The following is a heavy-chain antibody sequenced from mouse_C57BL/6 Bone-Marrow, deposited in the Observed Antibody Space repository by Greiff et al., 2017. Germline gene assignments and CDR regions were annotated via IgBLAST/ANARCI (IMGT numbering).Heavy chain of an antibody. Sequence: LVKPGASVKLSCKASGYTFTEYTIHWVKQRSGQGLEWIGWFYPGSGSIKYNEKFKDKATLTADKSSSTVYMELSRLTSEDSAVYFCARHEEEVSSYPAWFAYWGQGTLFTVSA. D-gene: IGHD1-1*01. CDR2: FYPGSGSI. J-gene: IGHJ3*01. CDR1: GYTFTEYT. V-gene: IGHV1-62-2*01. CDR3: ARHEEEVSSYPAWFAY.